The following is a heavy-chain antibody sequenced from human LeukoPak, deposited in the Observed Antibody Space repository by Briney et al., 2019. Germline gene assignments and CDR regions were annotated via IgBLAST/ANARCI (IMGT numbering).Heavy chain of an antibody. CDR1: GGSISSYY. CDR3: ARVPTVTFFDY. V-gene: IGHV4-59*08. CDR2: IYYSGST. Sequence: SQTLSLTCTVSGGSISSYYWSWIRQPPGKGLEWIGYIYYSGSTNYNPSLKSRVTISVDTSKNQFSLKLSSVTAADTAVYYCARVPTVTFFDYWGQGTLVTVSS. D-gene: IGHD4-17*01. J-gene: IGHJ4*02.